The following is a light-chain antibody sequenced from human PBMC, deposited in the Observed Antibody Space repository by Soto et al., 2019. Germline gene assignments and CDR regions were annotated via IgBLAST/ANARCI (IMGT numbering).Light chain of an antibody. CDR3: QQYGNSPRT. J-gene: IGKJ1*01. CDR1: QSVTSSS. Sequence: EIVLTQSPGTLSLSPGERATLSCRASQSVTSSSLAWYQQRPGQAPSLLIYGASSRATGVPDRFSGSGSGTDFTLPISRLEPEDVAVYYCQQYGNSPRTFGEGTKVEI. V-gene: IGKV3-20*01. CDR2: GAS.